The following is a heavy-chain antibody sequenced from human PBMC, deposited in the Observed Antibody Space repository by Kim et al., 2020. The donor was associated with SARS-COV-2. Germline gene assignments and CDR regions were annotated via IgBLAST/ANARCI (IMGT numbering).Heavy chain of an antibody. CDR3: ARDSRGIGAAH. V-gene: IGHV3-74*01. Sequence: TNYADCVKGRFPISRDNAKSTLYLQMNSLRAEDTAVYYCARDSRGIGAAHWGQGALVTVSS. CDR2: T. D-gene: IGHD1-26*01. J-gene: IGHJ4*02.